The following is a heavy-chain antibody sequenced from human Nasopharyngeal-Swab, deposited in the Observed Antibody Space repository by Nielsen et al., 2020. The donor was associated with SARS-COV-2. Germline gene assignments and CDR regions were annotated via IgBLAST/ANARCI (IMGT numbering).Heavy chain of an antibody. CDR3: ARNFYDSSGWNAFDI. CDR2: ISYDGSNK. CDR1: GFTFSSYA. J-gene: IGHJ3*02. Sequence: GESLKISCAASGFTFSSYAMHWVRQAPGKGLEWVAVISYDGSNKYYADSVKGRFTISRDNSKNTLYLQMNSLRAEDTAVYYCARNFYDSSGWNAFDIWGQGTMVTVSS. D-gene: IGHD3-22*01. V-gene: IGHV3-30*04.